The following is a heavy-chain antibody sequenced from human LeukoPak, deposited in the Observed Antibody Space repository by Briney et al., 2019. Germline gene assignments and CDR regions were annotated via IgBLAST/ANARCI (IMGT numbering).Heavy chain of an antibody. V-gene: IGHV1-18*01. CDR3: ARDLAWGYVEQRLGWLDP. J-gene: IGHJ5*02. CDR1: GYIFTDYG. CDR2: ISAYNGNT. D-gene: IGHD1/OR15-1a*01. Sequence: ASVKVSCKASGYIFTDYGITWVRQAPGQGLEWMGWISAYNGNTDYAQKFQGRFTMTTDTSTTTAYMELRSLRFDDTAVYYSARDLAWGYVEQRLGWLDPWGQGAQVTVSS.